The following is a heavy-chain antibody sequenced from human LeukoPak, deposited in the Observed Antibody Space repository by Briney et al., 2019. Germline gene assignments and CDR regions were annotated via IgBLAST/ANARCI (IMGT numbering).Heavy chain of an antibody. J-gene: IGHJ6*02. D-gene: IGHD2-15*01. CDR2: ISSSGSTI. Sequence: PGGSLRLSCAASGFTLSSYGMNWVRQAPGKGLEWVSYISSSGSTIYYADSVKGRFTISRDNAKNSLYLQMNSLRAEDTAVYYCARDLAPSYYGMDVWGQGTTVTVSS. V-gene: IGHV3-48*04. CDR1: GFTLSSYG. CDR3: ARDLAPSYYGMDV.